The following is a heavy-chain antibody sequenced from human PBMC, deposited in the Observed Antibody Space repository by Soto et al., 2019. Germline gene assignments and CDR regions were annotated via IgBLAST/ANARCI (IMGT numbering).Heavy chain of an antibody. CDR2: ISAYNGNT. V-gene: IGHV1-18*01. D-gene: IGHD6-19*01. J-gene: IGHJ2*01. Sequence: ASVKVSCKASGYTFTSYGISWVRQAPGQGLEWMGWISAYNGNTNYAQKLQGRVTMTTDTSTSTAYMELRSLRSDDTAVYYCARDRSRAVREIEGRGWYWYFDLWGRGTLVTVSS. CDR3: ARDRSRAVREIEGRGWYWYFDL. CDR1: GYTFTSYG.